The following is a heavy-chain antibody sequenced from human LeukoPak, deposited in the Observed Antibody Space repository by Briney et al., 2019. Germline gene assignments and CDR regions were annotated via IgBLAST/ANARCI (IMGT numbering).Heavy chain of an antibody. CDR1: GGSISSSSYY. D-gene: IGHD6-19*01. Sequence: PSETLSLTCTVSGGSISSSSYYWGWIRQPPGKGLEWIGSIYYSGSTYYNPSLKSRVTISVDTSKNQFSLKLSSVTAADTAVYYCARRSIALAGREGFDYWGQGTLVTVSS. V-gene: IGHV4-39*01. J-gene: IGHJ4*02. CDR3: ARRSIALAGREGFDY. CDR2: IYYSGST.